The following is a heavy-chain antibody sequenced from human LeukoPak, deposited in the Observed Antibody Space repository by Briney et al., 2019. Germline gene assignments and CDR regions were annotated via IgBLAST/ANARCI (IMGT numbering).Heavy chain of an antibody. Sequence: ETLSLTCAVYGGSFSGYYWSWVRQAPGKGLEWVSGINWNGGSTGYADSVKGRFTISRDNAKNSLYLQMNSLRAEDTALYYCARGTLKAAATDFDYWGQGTLVTVSS. CDR3: ARGTLKAAATDFDY. CDR1: GGSFSGYY. V-gene: IGHV3-20*04. CDR2: INWNGGST. J-gene: IGHJ4*02. D-gene: IGHD6-13*01.